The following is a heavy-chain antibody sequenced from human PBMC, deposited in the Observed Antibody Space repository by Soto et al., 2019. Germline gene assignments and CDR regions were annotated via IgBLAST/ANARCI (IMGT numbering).Heavy chain of an antibody. J-gene: IGHJ4*02. CDR1: GFNFSGSA. V-gene: IGHV3-73*01. CDR2: IRVKTKTYAT. Sequence: EVQLVESGGGLVQPGGSLKVSCTGFGFNFSGSALHWVRQPSGKGLEWVGRIRVKTKTYATSYAPSVQGRFFLSRDNSKNTAYLQMNSLRDNDTGVYYSTGRGGDSLQDIWGPGTLVTVST. D-gene: IGHD4-17*01. CDR3: TGRGGDSLQDI.